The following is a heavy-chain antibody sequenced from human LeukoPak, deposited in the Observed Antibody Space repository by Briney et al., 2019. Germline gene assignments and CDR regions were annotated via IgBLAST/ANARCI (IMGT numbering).Heavy chain of an antibody. Sequence: PGGSLRLSCAASGFTFSNAWMSWVRQAPGKGLEWVGRIKSKTDGETTDYAAPVKGRFTISRDDSKNTLYLQMNSLKTEDTAVYYCASASCGADCYTPTFDYWGQGTLVTVSS. CDR2: IKSKTDGETT. CDR1: GFTFSNAW. V-gene: IGHV3-15*01. D-gene: IGHD2-21*02. CDR3: ASASCGADCYTPTFDY. J-gene: IGHJ4*02.